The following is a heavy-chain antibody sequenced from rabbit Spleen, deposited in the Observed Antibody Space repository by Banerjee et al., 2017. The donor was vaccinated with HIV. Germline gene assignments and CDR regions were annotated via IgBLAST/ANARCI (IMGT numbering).Heavy chain of an antibody. V-gene: IGHV1S39*01. D-gene: IGHD6-1*01. CDR2: IDPIFTST. Sequence: QQQLVESGGGLLQPGGSLKLSCKASGFDFSSYGVSWVRQAPGKGLEWIGYIDPIFTSTYYASWAKGRFTISKTSSTTVTLQMTSLTAADTAIYFCARESIYNGDADDKGFNLWGQGTLVTVS. CDR3: ARESIYNGDADDKGFNL. J-gene: IGHJ4*01. CDR1: GFDFSSYG.